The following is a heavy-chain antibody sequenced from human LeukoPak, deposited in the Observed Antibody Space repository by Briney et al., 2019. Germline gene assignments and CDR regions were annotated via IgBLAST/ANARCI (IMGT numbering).Heavy chain of an antibody. Sequence: HPGGSLRLSCAASGFTFSSYGMHWVRQAPGKGLEWVAFIRYDGSDKYYGDSVKGRFTISRDNPKNTLYLQMNSLRAEDTAVYYCAKGQLRFLDNWFDPWGQGTLVTVSS. CDR1: GFTFSSYG. D-gene: IGHD3-3*01. CDR3: AKGQLRFLDNWFDP. CDR2: IRYDGSDK. V-gene: IGHV3-30*02. J-gene: IGHJ5*02.